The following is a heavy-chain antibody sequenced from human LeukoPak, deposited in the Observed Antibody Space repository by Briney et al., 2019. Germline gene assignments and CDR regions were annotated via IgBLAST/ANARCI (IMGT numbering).Heavy chain of an antibody. J-gene: IGHJ4*02. Sequence: GESLKISCKGSGYSFPNYWIGWVRQMPGKGLELMGSIHPGDSDTRYSPSFQGQVTISADKSISTAYLQWSSLKASDTAMYYCARLVDTAMASHFDYWGQGTLVTVSS. D-gene: IGHD5-18*01. V-gene: IGHV5-51*01. CDR1: GYSFPNYW. CDR3: ARLVDTAMASHFDY. CDR2: IHPGDSDT.